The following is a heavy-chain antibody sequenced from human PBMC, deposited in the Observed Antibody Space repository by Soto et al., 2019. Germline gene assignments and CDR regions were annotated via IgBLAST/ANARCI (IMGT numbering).Heavy chain of an antibody. CDR2: IKQDGSEQ. J-gene: IGHJ6*02. CDR3: AREAV. CDR1: GFTFSGYW. V-gene: IGHV3-7*05. Sequence: EVQLVESGGGLVQPGGSLRLSCAASGFTFSGYWMSWVRQAPGKGLEWVANIKQDGSEQFYVDSVKGRFTISRDNAINSLYLQMNSLRAEDTAVYYCAREAVWGQGTTVTVSS.